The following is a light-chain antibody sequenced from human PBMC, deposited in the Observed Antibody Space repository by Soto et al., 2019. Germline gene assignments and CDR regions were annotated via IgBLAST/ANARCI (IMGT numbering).Light chain of an antibody. V-gene: IGLV1-40*01. CDR3: HSYDSSLSAVV. J-gene: IGLJ3*02. CDR1: SSNIGAGYD. Sequence: QSVLTQPPSVSGAPGQRVTISCTGTSSNIGAGYDVHWYQQLPGKAPTLLIYSNNDRPSGVPDRFSGSKSGTSASLAITGLHADYEAYYYCHSYDSSLSAVVFGGGTKVTVL. CDR2: SNN.